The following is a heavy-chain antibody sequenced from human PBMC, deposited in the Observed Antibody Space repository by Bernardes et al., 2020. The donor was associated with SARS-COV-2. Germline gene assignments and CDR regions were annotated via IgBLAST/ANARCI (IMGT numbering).Heavy chain of an antibody. CDR3: ARGKRITMVVMTKPDAFDI. D-gene: IGHD3-10*01. CDR1: GGSFSGYY. J-gene: IGHJ3*02. Sequence: SETLSLTCAVYGGSFSGYYWSWIRQTPGKGLEWIGEINDSGSTNNNPSLKSRVTISVDSSKNQFSLILTSVTAADTGVYYCARGKRITMVVMTKPDAFDIWSQGTMVTVSS. V-gene: IGHV4-34*01. CDR2: INDSGST.